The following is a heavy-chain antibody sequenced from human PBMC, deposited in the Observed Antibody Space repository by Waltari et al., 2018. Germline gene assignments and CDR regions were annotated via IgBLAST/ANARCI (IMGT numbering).Heavy chain of an antibody. D-gene: IGHD4-17*01. CDR1: GYSISSGYY. CDR2: IYHSGST. V-gene: IGHV4-38-2*02. CDR3: ARDTYGDYPRGANWFDP. Sequence: QVQLQESGPGLVKPSETLSLTCAVSGYSISSGYYWAWIRQPPGKGLEWIGSIYHSGSTYYNPSLKSRVTISVDTSKNQFSLKLSSVTAADTAVYYCARDTYGDYPRGANWFDPWGQGTLVTVSS. J-gene: IGHJ5*02.